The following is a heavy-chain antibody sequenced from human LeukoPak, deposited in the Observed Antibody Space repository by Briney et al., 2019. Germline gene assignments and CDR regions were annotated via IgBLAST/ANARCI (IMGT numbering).Heavy chain of an antibody. CDR2: IYSGGST. D-gene: IGHD1-14*01. CDR3: ASNLYYYYGMDV. V-gene: IGHV3-53*01. J-gene: IGHJ6*02. Sequence: GGSLRLSCAASGFTVSSNYMSWVRQAPGKGLEWVSVIYSGGSTYYADSVKGRFTISRDNSKNTLYLQMNSLRAEDTAVYCCASNLYYYYGMDVWGQGTTVTVSS. CDR1: GFTVSSNY.